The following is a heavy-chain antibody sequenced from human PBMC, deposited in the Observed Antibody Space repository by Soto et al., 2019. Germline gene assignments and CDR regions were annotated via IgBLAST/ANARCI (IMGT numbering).Heavy chain of an antibody. J-gene: IGHJ3*02. D-gene: IGHD6-13*01. V-gene: IGHV1-2*04. CDR2: INPNSGGT. CDR3: ARGGSSSWYSPDAFDI. CDR1: GYTFTGYY. Sequence: ASVKVSCKASGYTFTGYYMHWVRQAPGQGLEWMGWINPNSGGTNYAQKFQGWVTMTRDTSISTAYMELSRLRSDDTAVYYCARGGSSSWYSPDAFDIWGQGTMVTVSS.